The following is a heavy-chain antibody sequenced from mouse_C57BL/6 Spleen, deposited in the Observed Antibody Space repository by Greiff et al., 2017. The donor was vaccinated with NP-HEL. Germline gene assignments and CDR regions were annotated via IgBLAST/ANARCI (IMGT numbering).Heavy chain of an antibody. CDR3: TRDTPFMGFAY. Sequence: EVMLVESGEGLVKPGGSLKLSCAASGFTFSSYAMSWVRQTPEKRLEWVTYISSGGDYIYYADTVKGRFTISRDNARNTLYLQMSSLKSEDTAMYYCTRDTPFMGFAYWGQGTLVTVSA. J-gene: IGHJ3*01. D-gene: IGHD1-1*01. V-gene: IGHV5-9-1*02. CDR1: GFTFSSYA. CDR2: ISSGGDYI.